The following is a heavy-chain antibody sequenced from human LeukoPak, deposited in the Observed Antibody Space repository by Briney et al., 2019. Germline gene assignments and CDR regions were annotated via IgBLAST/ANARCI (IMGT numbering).Heavy chain of an antibody. CDR2: ISSSSSYI. D-gene: IGHD2-15*01. V-gene: IGHV3-21*01. CDR3: AREYCSGGSCYGLDY. Sequence: GGSLRLSCAASGFTFSSYSMNWVRQAPGKGLEWVSSISSSSSYIYYADSVKGRFTISRDNAKNSLYLQMNSLRAEDTGVYYCAREYCSGGSCYGLDYWGQGTLVTVSS. CDR1: GFTFSSYS. J-gene: IGHJ4*02.